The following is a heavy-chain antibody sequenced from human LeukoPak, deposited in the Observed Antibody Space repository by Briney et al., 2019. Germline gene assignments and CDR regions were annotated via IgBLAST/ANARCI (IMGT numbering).Heavy chain of an antibody. D-gene: IGHD3-10*01. J-gene: IGHJ4*02. CDR2: INHSGST. CDR1: GGSFSGYY. Sequence: PSETLSLTCAVYGGSFSGYYWSWIRQPPGKGLEWIGEINHSGSTNYNPSLKSRVTISVDTSKNQFSLKLSSVTAADTAVYYCARRYGSGRDYWGQGTLVTVSS. V-gene: IGHV4-34*01. CDR3: ARRYGSGRDY.